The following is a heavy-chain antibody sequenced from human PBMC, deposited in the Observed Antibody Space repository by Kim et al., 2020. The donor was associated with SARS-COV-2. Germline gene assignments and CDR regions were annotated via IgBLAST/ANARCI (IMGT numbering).Heavy chain of an antibody. CDR3: AKDRGQYTFYYYGMDV. J-gene: IGHJ6*01. Sequence: GGSLRLSCAASGFTFSSHGMHWVRQAPGKGLEWVAVISYDGSNKYYADSVKGRFTISRDNSKNTLYLQMNSLRAEDTAVYYCAKDRGQYTFYYYGMDVWG. CDR2: ISYDGSNK. D-gene: IGHD2-2*02. CDR1: GFTFSSHG. V-gene: IGHV3-30*18.